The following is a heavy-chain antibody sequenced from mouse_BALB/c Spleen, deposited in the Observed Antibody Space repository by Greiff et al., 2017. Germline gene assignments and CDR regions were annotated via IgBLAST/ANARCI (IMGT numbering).Heavy chain of an antibody. CDR2: IRLKSNNYAT. D-gene: IGHD2-4*01. J-gene: IGHJ3*01. CDR1: GFTFSNYW. Sequence: EVKLVESGGGLVQPGGSMKLSCVASGFTFSNYWMNWVRQSPEKGLEWVAEIRLKSNNYATHYAESVKGRFTISRDDSKSSVYLQMNNLRAEDTGIYYCTRFYYDYDGGFAYWGQGTLVTVSA. CDR3: TRFYYDYDGGFAY. V-gene: IGHV6-6*02.